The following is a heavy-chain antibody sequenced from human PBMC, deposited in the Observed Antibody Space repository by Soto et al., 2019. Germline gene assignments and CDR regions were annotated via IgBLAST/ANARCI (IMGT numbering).Heavy chain of an antibody. V-gene: IGHV4-39*01. Sequence: SETLSLTCTVSGGSISSSSYYWGWIRQPPGKGLEWIGSIYYSGSTYYNPSLKSRVTISVDTSKNQFSLKLSSVTAADTAVYYCARHFYCSSTSCPNYYYYYYMDVWGKGTTVTVSS. D-gene: IGHD2-2*01. CDR1: GGSISSSSYY. J-gene: IGHJ6*03. CDR2: IYYSGST. CDR3: ARHFYCSSTSCPNYYYYYYMDV.